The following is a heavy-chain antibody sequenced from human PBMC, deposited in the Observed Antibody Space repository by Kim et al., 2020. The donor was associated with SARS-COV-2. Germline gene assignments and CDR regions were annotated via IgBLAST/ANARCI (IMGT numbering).Heavy chain of an antibody. Sequence: ASVKVSCKASGYTFTSYGISWVRRAPGQGLEWMGWISAYNGNTNYAQKLQGRVTMTTDTSTSTAYMELRSLRSDDTAVYYCARDRSIAARRQDYYYYYGMDVWGQGTTVTVSS. CDR2: ISAYNGNT. CDR3: ARDRSIAARRQDYYYYYGMDV. D-gene: IGHD6-6*01. J-gene: IGHJ6*02. CDR1: GYTFTSYG. V-gene: IGHV1-18*01.